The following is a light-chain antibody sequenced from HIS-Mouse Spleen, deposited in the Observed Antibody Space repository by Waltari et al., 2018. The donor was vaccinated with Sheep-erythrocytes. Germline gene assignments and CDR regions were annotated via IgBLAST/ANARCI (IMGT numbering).Light chain of an antibody. V-gene: IGLV3-10*01. CDR3: YSTDSSGNHRV. J-gene: IGLJ1*01. CDR1: ALPKKS. Sequence: ELTQPPSVSVSPGQTARITCSGDALPKKSAYWYQQKSGQAPVLVIYEDSKRPSGIPERFSGSSSGTMATLTISGAQVEDEADYYCYSTDSSGNHRVFGTGTKVTVL. CDR2: EDS.